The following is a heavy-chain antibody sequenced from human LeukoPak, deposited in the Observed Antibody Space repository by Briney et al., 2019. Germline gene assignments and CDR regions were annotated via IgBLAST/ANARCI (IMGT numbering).Heavy chain of an antibody. V-gene: IGHV4-39*01. Sequence: PSETLSLTCSVSGGSISSSNYYWGWIRQPPGKGLEWIGSIYYSGSTHYNPSLKSRVTISVDTSKSQFSLKLSSVTAADTAVYHCARNSSDPYSSSAKRYNWFDPWGQGTLVTVSS. D-gene: IGHD6-13*01. CDR1: GGSISSSNYY. CDR3: ARNSSDPYSSSAKRYNWFDP. J-gene: IGHJ5*02. CDR2: IYYSGST.